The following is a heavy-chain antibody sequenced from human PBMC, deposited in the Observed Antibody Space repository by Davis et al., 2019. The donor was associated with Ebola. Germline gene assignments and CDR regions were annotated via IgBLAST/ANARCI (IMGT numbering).Heavy chain of an antibody. Sequence: PSETLSLTCTVSGGSTTTYYWSWIRQPPGKGLEWIGYTYNSGGTNYNPSLKSRVTISVDASKNQFSLKLSSVTAADTAVYYCARGNCISSSCFAGDYALDVWGQGTTVIVSS. D-gene: IGHD1-7*01. CDR3: ARGNCISSSCFAGDYALDV. CDR2: TYNSGGT. V-gene: IGHV4-59*01. J-gene: IGHJ6*02. CDR1: GGSTTTYY.